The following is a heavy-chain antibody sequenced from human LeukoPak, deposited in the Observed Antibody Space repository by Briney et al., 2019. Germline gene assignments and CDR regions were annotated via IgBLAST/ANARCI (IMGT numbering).Heavy chain of an antibody. CDR1: GFTFNSFF. CDR3: VRDLGHSRHYFEY. D-gene: IGHD7-27*01. Sequence: GGSLRLSCAASGFTFNSFFLNWIRLTPGRELEWVACISQDGSETFYMDSVSGRFTISRDNTKNSLYLQMNSLRAEDTAVYFCVRDLGHSRHYFEYWGQGALVTVPS. J-gene: IGHJ4*02. CDR2: ISQDGSET. V-gene: IGHV3-7*01.